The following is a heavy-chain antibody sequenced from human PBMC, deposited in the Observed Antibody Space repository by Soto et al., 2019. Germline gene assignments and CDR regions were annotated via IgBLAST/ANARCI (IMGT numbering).Heavy chain of an antibody. CDR2: ISCDGSNK. D-gene: IGHD4-17*01. CDR3: ARDYPPTVTPHYYSCV. Sequence: QVQLVESGGGVVQPGRSLRLSCAASGFTFSAYGMHWVRQAPGRGLEWVAVISCDGSNKYYAASVRGRFSISRDNSKNRLYLQRNSLRAEDTAVYYCARDYPPTVTPHYYSCVWGKGTTVTVSS. V-gene: IGHV3-33*01. CDR1: GFTFSAYG. J-gene: IGHJ6*03.